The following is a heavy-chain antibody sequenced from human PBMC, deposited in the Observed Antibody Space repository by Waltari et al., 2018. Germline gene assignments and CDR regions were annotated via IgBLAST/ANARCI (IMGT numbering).Heavy chain of an antibody. CDR3: ATLRNYCTNGVCQENYYYYYGMDV. V-gene: IGHV1-24*01. CDR1: GYTLTELS. CDR2: FDPEDGET. D-gene: IGHD2-8*01. J-gene: IGHJ6*02. Sequence: QVQLVQSGAEVKKPGASVKVSCKVSGYTLTELSMHWVRQAPGKGLEWMGGFDPEDGETIYAQKFQGRVTMTEDTSTDTAYMELSSLRSEDTAVYYCATLRNYCTNGVCQENYYYYYGMDVWGQGTTVTVSS.